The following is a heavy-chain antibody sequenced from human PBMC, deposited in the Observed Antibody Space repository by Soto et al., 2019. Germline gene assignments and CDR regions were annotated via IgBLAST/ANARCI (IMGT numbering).Heavy chain of an antibody. D-gene: IGHD4-4*01. CDR1: GFTFASYA. J-gene: IGHJ4*02. Sequence: EAQLLESGGGLVQPGESLRLSCATSGFTFASYAMTWVRQAPGKGLEWVSSITTGGINTHYADFVRGRFTISRDNSKNTVYLEMKTVSAEDTAVYYCGKVMTDYSKAVGDDWGQGTLVTVSS. CDR3: GKVMTDYSKAVGDD. V-gene: IGHV3-23*01. CDR2: ITTGGINT.